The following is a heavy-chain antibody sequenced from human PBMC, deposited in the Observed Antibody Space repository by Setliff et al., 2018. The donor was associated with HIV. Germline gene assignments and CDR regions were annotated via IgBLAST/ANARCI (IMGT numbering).Heavy chain of an antibody. CDR1: GGSITSGDYH. CDR3: ARDLGGPRNFDN. V-gene: IGHV4-30-4*08. J-gene: IGHJ4*02. D-gene: IGHD2-15*01. Sequence: KASETLSLTCTVSGGSITSGDYHWSWIRQPPGKGLEWIGYIYYTGSTYYNPSLKSRLTISIDTSKNQFSLKLRSVTAADTAVYYCARDLGGPRNFDNWGQGTLVTVSS. CDR2: IYYTGST.